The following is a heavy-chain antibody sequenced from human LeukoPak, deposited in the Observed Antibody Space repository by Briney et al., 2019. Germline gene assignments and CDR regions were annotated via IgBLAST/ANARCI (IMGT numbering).Heavy chain of an antibody. CDR1: GGSISSYY. V-gene: IGHV4-59*01. D-gene: IGHD3-16*02. J-gene: IGHJ5*02. CDR3: ARAYDYVWGSYRYTAGNWFDP. CDR2: VYYSGST. Sequence: SETLSLTCTVSGGSISSYYWSWIRQPPGKGLEWIGYVYYSGSTNYNPSLKSRVTISLDTSKNQFSLKLSSVTAADTAVYYYARAYDYVWGSYRYTAGNWFDPWGQGTLVTVSS.